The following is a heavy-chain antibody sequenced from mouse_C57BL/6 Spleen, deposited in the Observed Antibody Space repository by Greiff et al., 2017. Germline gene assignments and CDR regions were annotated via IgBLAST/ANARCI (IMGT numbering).Heavy chain of an antibody. CDR1: GYTFTDYE. CDR2: IDPETGGT. CDR3: TRWMVKYAMDY. J-gene: IGHJ4*01. V-gene: IGHV1-15*01. Sequence: QVQLKESGAELVRPGASVTLSCKASGYTFTDYEMHWVKQTPVHGLEWIGAIDPETGGTAYNQKFKGKAILTADKSSSTAYMELRSLTSEDSAVYYCTRWMVKYAMDYWGQGTSVTVSS. D-gene: IGHD2-3*01.